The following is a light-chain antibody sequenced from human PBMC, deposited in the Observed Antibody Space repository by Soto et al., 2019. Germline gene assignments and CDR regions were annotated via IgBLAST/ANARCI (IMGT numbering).Light chain of an antibody. J-gene: IGKJ2*01. V-gene: IGKV1-17*01. CDR1: QGISNI. Sequence: DIQMTQSPSSLSASVGDRVTITCRASQGISNILGWFQHNPGKDPKRLIYAESRLQGGVPSRFSGRGAGTEFTLTITGLHAEDCADYYCLQHNTNPSTVGQGNKLEIK. CDR2: AES. CDR3: LQHNTNPST.